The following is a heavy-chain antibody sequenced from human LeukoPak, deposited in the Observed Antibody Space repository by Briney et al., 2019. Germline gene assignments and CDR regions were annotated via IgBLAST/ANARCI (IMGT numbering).Heavy chain of an antibody. V-gene: IGHV3-13*01. Sequence: GGSLRLSCAASGFTFSDYDMHWVRQATGKGLEWVSATGTAGDTYYTGSVKGRFTISRENAKNSLYLQMNSLRAGDTTVYYCARVAKERVGGVYYFDYWGQGTLVTVSS. CDR3: ARVAKERVGGVYYFDY. J-gene: IGHJ4*02. D-gene: IGHD1-1*01. CDR1: GFTFSDYD. CDR2: TGTAGDT.